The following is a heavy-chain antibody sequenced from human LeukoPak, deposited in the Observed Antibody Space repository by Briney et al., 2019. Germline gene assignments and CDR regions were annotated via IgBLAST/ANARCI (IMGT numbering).Heavy chain of an antibody. CDR1: GFTFSSYW. J-gene: IGHJ6*03. Sequence: GGSLRLSCAASGFTFSSYWMSWVRQAPGKGLEWVANIKQDGSEKYYVDSVKGRFTISRDNAKNSLYLQMNSLRAEDTAVYYCARDDPFLERYYYYYYMDVWGKGTTVTVSS. CDR3: ARDDPFLERYYYYYYMDV. CDR2: IKQDGSEK. D-gene: IGHD3-3*01. V-gene: IGHV3-7*01.